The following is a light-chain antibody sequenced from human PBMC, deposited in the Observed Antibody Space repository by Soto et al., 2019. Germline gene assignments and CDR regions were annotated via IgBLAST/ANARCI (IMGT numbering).Light chain of an antibody. CDR3: CSYAGSYTFPYV. CDR1: SSDVGGYNY. Sequence: QSALTQPRSVSGSPGQSVTISCTGTSSDVGGYNYVSWYQHHPGKAPKLMIYYVSKRPSGVPDRFSGSKSGNTASLTISGLQSEDEAYYYCCSYAGSYTFPYVFGTVTKVTVL. CDR2: YVS. V-gene: IGLV2-11*01. J-gene: IGLJ1*01.